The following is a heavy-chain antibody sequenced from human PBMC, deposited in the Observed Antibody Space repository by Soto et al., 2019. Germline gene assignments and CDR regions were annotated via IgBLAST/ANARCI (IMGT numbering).Heavy chain of an antibody. CDR3: ARGRYGDY. V-gene: IGHV1-18*01. Sequence: QVHLVQSGAEVKKPGASVKVSCKGSGYAFTTYGITWVRQAPGQGLEWMGWISAHNGNTNYAQKPQGRVTVTRDTSTSTSYMELRSLSSDDTAVYYCARGRYGDYWGQGALVPVSS. D-gene: IGHD1-1*01. CDR1: GYAFTTYG. J-gene: IGHJ4*02. CDR2: ISAHNGNT.